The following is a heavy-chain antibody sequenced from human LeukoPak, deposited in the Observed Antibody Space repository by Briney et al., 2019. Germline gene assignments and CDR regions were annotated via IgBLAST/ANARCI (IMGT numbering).Heavy chain of an antibody. Sequence: PGGSLRLSCAASGFTFSNYWMNWVRQAPGKGLEWVANIKQDGSEKYYVDSVKGRFTISRDNAKNSLYLQMNSLRAEDTAVYYCARDYSGSWYVKVNWFDPWGQGILVTVSS. D-gene: IGHD6-13*01. V-gene: IGHV3-7*01. CDR2: IKQDGSEK. CDR1: GFTFSNYW. CDR3: ARDYSGSWYVKVNWFDP. J-gene: IGHJ5*02.